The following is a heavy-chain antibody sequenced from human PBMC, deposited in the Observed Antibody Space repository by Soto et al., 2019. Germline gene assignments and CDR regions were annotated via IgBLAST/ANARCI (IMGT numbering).Heavy chain of an antibody. J-gene: IGHJ5*02. CDR1: GFTFSNAW. D-gene: IGHD3-3*01. V-gene: IGHV3-15*01. CDR2: IKSKTDGGTT. Sequence: EVQLVESGGGLVKPGGSLRLSCAASGFTFSNAWMSWVRQAPGKGLEWVGRIKSKTDGGTTDYAAPVKGRFTISRDDSQNTLYVQMNSLKTEDTAVYYCTTDSLVLRFLEWAFDPWGQGTLVTVSS. CDR3: TTDSLVLRFLEWAFDP.